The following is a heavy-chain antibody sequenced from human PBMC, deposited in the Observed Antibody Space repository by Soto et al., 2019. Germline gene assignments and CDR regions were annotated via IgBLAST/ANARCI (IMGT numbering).Heavy chain of an antibody. CDR2: ISSSSSTI. D-gene: IGHD1-26*01. Sequence: GSLRLSCAASGFTFSSYSMNWVRQAPEKGLELVSYISSSSSTIYYADSVKGRFTISRDNANNSLYLQMNSLRDEDTAVYYCARDESRSLSELSKIYYYGMAVWGQGTTVTVSS. CDR3: ARDESRSLSELSKIYYYGMAV. V-gene: IGHV3-48*02. J-gene: IGHJ6*02. CDR1: GFTFSSYS.